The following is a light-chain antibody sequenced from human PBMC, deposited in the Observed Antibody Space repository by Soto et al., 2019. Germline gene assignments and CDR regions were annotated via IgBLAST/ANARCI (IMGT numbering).Light chain of an antibody. CDR1: SSDVGGYNY. J-gene: IGLJ1*01. V-gene: IGLV2-8*01. CDR2: EVS. CDR3: SSYAGSNNNYV. Sequence: QSALTQPPSASGSPGQSVTISCTGTSSDVGGYNYVSWYQQHLGKAPKLMIYEVSKRPSGVPDRFSGSKSGNTASLTVSGLQAEDEADYYCSSYAGSNNNYVFGTGTKLTVL.